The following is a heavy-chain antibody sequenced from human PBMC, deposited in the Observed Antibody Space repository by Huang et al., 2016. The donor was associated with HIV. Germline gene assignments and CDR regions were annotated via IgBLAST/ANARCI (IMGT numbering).Heavy chain of an antibody. CDR2: IYPGDSDT. Sequence: EVQLVQSGAEVTKPGESLQISCKGSGYSFTSYWIGWVSQMPGKGLVWMGIIYPGDSDTRYSPSFQGQVTISADNSSSTAYLQWGSLKASDNAMYYCARLSTTWYFDYWGQGTLVTVSS. V-gene: IGHV5-51*01. CDR1: GYSFTSYW. D-gene: IGHD1-1*01. J-gene: IGHJ4*02. CDR3: ARLSTTWYFDY.